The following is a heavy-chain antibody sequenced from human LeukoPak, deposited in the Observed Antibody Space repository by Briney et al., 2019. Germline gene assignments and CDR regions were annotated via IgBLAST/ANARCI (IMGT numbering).Heavy chain of an antibody. CDR1: GGSISSGDYY. Sequence: PSRTLSLTCTVSGGSISSGDYYWSWIRQPPGKGLEWIGYFYYSGSTYYSPSLKSRVTISVDTSKNEVSLKLSSVTAADTAVYYCAGGGRGGYYDSSGYYYYWGQGTLVTVSS. CDR3: AGGGRGGYYDSSGYYYY. J-gene: IGHJ4*02. CDR2: FYYSGST. D-gene: IGHD3-22*01. V-gene: IGHV4-30-4*08.